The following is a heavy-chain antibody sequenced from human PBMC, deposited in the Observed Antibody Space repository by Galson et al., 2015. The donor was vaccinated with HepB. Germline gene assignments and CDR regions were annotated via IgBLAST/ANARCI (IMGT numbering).Heavy chain of an antibody. J-gene: IGHJ6*03. Sequence: LRLSCAASGFTFSSYSMNWVRQAPGKGLEWVSSISSSSRYIYYADSVKGRFTISRDNAKNSLYLQMNSLRAEDTAVYYCARDHYMDVWGKGTTVTVSS. V-gene: IGHV3-21*01. CDR2: ISSSSRYI. CDR3: ARDHYMDV. CDR1: GFTFSSYS.